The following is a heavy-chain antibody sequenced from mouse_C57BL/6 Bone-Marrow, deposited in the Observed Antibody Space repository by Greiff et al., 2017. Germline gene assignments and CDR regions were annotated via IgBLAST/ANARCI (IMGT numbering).Heavy chain of an antibody. CDR3: GRDDYDGVYFDY. D-gene: IGHD2-4*01. CDR1: GYTFTSYG. CDR2: IYPRSGNT. Sequence: QVQLQQSGAELARPGASVKLSCKASGYTFTSYGISWVKQRTGQGLEWIGEIYPRSGNTYYNEKFKGKATLTADKSSSTAYMELRSLTSEDSAVYFCGRDDYDGVYFDYWGQGTTLTVSS. V-gene: IGHV1-81*01. J-gene: IGHJ2*01.